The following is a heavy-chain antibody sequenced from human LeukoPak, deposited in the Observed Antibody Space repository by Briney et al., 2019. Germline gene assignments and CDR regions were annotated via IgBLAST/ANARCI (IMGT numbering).Heavy chain of an antibody. CDR3: ARDPKLAYYYGMDV. D-gene: IGHD1-1*01. V-gene: IGHV1-69*13. CDR1: GGTFSSYA. CDR2: IIPIFGTT. Sequence: SVKVSCKASGGTFSSYAISWERQAPGQGLEWMGGIIPIFGTTNCAQKFQGRVTITADESTSTAYMELSSLRSEDTAVYYCARDPKLAYYYGMDVWGQGTTVTVSS. J-gene: IGHJ6*02.